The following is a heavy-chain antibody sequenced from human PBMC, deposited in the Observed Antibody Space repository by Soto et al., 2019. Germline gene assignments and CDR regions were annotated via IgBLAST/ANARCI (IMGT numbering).Heavy chain of an antibody. D-gene: IGHD5-12*01. CDR3: ARVAVEMATIHVFDY. CDR2: ISYDGSNK. J-gene: IGHJ4*02. V-gene: IGHV3-30-3*01. CDR1: GFTFSSYA. Sequence: QVQLVESGGGVVQPGRSLRLSCAASGFTFSSYAMHWVRQAPGKGLEWVAVISYDGSNKYYADSVKGRFTISRDNSKNTLYLQMNSLRAEDTAVYYCARVAVEMATIHVFDYWSQGTLVTVSS.